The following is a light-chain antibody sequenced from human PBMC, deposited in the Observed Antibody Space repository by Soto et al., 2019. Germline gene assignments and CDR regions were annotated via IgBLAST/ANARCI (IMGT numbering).Light chain of an antibody. J-gene: IGKJ2*01. CDR1: KSISSSY. V-gene: IGKV3-20*01. CDR3: QQYGSSSYT. CDR2: AAS. Sequence: EIVLTQSPGTLSLSPGERTTISCRTSKSISSSYLAWYQQKPGQAPRLLIYAASSRATGIPDRFSGSGSGTDFTLTISTLEPEDFAVYYCQQYGSSSYTFGQGTQLEIK.